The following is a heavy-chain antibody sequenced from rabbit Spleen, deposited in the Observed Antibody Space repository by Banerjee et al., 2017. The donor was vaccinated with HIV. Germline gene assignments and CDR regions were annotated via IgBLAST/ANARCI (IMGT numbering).Heavy chain of an antibody. J-gene: IGHJ4*01. CDR3: ARYLVTVIGWNFNL. CDR1: GFSFSSSYW. Sequence: EQLEESGGGLVKPAGSLTLICTASGFSFSSSYWICWVRQAPGKGLEWIACIYTGNSDSTYYASWAKGRFTISKTSSTTVTLQMTSLTAADSATYICARYLVTVIGWNFNLWGQGTLVTVS. CDR2: IYTGNSDST. V-gene: IGHV1S45*01. D-gene: IGHD5-1*01.